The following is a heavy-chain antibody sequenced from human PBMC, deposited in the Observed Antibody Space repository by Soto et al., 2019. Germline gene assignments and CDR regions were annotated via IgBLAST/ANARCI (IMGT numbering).Heavy chain of an antibody. D-gene: IGHD1-1*01. CDR3: VRDKRTISGIFPGY. CDR2: VCTGGAT. Sequence: HPGGSLRLSCVGSGFDVTTNCMRWVRQAPGKGLECVSIVCTGGATHYADSVKGRFTISRDSSKNTVHLQMNNVRAEDTAVYYCVRDKRTISGIFPGYWGQGTQVTVS. CDR1: GFDVTTNC. V-gene: IGHV3-53*01. J-gene: IGHJ4*02.